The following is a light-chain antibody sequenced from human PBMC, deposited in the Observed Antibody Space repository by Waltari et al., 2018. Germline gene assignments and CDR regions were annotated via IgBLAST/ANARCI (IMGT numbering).Light chain of an antibody. Sequence: QSALTQPASVSGSPGQSITISCTGTSSDVGGYNYVSWYQQHPGKAPKLMIYDVSNRPSGVANRFSGYESGNTASLTISGLQAEDEADYYCSSYTSSSTLWVCGGGTKLTVL. CDR2: DVS. CDR1: SSDVGGYNY. V-gene: IGLV2-14*03. J-gene: IGLJ3*02. CDR3: SSYTSSSTLWV.